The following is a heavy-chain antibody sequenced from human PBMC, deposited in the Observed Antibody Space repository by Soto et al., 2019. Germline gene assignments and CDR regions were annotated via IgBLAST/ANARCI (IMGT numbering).Heavy chain of an antibody. CDR3: ANEVSLGSTVDLGY. CDR2: IRGSGGST. CDR1: GFTCSIFA. J-gene: IGHJ4*02. D-gene: IGHD7-27*01. Sequence: SGXXLRLXXAASGFTCSIFAMSWVRQSPGKGLEWVSTIRGSGGSTYYADAVKGRFTISRDNSMGTLYLQMKSLRVEDTAIYYCANEVSLGSTVDLGYWGQGALVTVSS. V-gene: IGHV3-23*01.